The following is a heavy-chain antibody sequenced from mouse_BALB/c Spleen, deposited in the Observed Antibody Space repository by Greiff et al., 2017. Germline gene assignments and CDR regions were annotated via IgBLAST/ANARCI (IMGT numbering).Heavy chain of an antibody. J-gene: IGHJ1*01. Sequence: EVMLVESGGGLVQPGGSRKLSCAASGFTFSSFGMHWVRQAPEKGLEWVAYISSGSSTIYYADTVKGRFTISRDNPKNTLFLQMTSLRSEDTAMYYCARSGAYGNSFDVWGAGTTVTVS. CDR3: ARSGAYGNSFDV. CDR2: ISSGSSTI. D-gene: IGHD2-1*01. V-gene: IGHV5-17*02. CDR1: GFTFSSFG.